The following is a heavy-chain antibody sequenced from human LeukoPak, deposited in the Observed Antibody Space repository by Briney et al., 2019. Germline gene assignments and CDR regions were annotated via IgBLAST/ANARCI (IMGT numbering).Heavy chain of an antibody. Sequence: PGGSLRLSCAASGFTVITNDMTWVRRAPGKGLEWVSVLYSDGNTKYADSVQGRFTISRDNSKNTLYLEMNSLSPDDTAVYYCARGVESLAANTLAYWGQGTLVTVSS. CDR2: LYSDGNT. D-gene: IGHD3-16*01. V-gene: IGHV3-53*01. CDR3: ARGVESLAANTLAY. J-gene: IGHJ1*01. CDR1: GFTVITND.